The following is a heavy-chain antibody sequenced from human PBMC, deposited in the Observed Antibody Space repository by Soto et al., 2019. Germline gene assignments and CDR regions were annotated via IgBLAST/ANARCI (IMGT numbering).Heavy chain of an antibody. J-gene: IGHJ5*02. D-gene: IGHD3-3*01. Sequence: ASVKVSSTAPGDTFTSYYLNWVRQAPGQGLEWMGVINPHGGSTKYAQKFQGRVTMTRDTSRSTVYMELRSLRSDDTAIYYCARSSGGNFGIIIEGSNWFDPWGQGTLVTVSS. CDR1: GDTFTSYY. CDR3: ARSSGGNFGIIIEGSNWFDP. CDR2: INPHGGST. V-gene: IGHV1-46*01.